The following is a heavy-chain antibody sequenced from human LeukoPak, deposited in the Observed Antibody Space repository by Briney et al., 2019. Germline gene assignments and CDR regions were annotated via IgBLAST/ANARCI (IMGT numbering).Heavy chain of an antibody. CDR3: ARGSPRYGRERKWFDP. CDR1: GGSFSGYY. Sequence: PSKTLSLTCAVYGGSFSGYYWTWIRQPPGKGLEWIGEINHSGSTNYNASLKSRVTISVDTSKNHFSLKLSSVTAADTAVYYCARGSPRYGRERKWFDPWGQGTQVTVSS. D-gene: IGHD1-1*01. J-gene: IGHJ5*02. V-gene: IGHV4-34*01. CDR2: INHSGST.